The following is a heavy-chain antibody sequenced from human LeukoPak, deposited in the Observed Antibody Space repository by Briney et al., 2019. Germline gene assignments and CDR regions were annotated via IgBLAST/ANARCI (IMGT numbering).Heavy chain of an antibody. CDR1: GYTFTDYY. CDR2: ISAYNGNT. Sequence: ASVKVSCKASGYTFTDYYMHWVRQAPGQGLEWMGWISAYNGNTNYAQKLQGRVTMTTDTSTSTAYMELRSLRSDDTAVYYCARASVVVTLYGMDVWGQGTTVTVSS. CDR3: ARASVVVTLYGMDV. J-gene: IGHJ6*02. V-gene: IGHV1-18*04. D-gene: IGHD2-21*02.